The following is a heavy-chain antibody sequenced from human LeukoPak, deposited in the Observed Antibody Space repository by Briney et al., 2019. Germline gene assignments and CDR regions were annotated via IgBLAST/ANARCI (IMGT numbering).Heavy chain of an antibody. V-gene: IGHV3-21*01. CDR3: ARDPYSGGYGADYYYYMDV. CDR2: ITSSSSHT. D-gene: IGHD1-26*01. J-gene: IGHJ6*03. Sequence: GGSLRLFCSASGFIFSSYNMNWVRQAPGQALEWVSSITSSSSHTFYADSVRGRYTIFRDNAQKSLYLQMDSLTAEDTAVYYCARDPYSGGYGADYYYYMDVWGKGTTVTVSS. CDR1: GFIFSSYN.